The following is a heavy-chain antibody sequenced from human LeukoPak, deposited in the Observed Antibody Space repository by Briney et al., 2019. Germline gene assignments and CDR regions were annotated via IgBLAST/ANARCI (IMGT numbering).Heavy chain of an antibody. V-gene: IGHV1-46*01. D-gene: IGHD3-22*01. Sequence: GASVKVSCKASGYTFTSYCMYWVRQAPGQGLEWMGIINPSGGSTSYAQKFQGRVTMTRDTSASTVYMELSSLRSEDTAVYYCARAMISPIYYFDYWGQGTLVTVSS. CDR3: ARAMISPIYYFDY. J-gene: IGHJ4*02. CDR2: INPSGGST. CDR1: GYTFTSYC.